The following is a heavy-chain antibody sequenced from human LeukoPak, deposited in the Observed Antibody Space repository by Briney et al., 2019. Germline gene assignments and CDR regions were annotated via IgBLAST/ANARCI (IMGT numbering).Heavy chain of an antibody. CDR1: GGSISSYY. J-gene: IGHJ5*02. Sequence: SETLSLTCTVSGGSISSYYWSWIRQPPGKGLEWIGYIYYSGSTNYNPSLKSRVTISVGTSKNQFSLKLSSVTAADTAVYYCARVRKAVAGIGWFDPWGQGTLVTVSS. CDR2: IYYSGST. CDR3: ARVRKAVAGIGWFDP. D-gene: IGHD6-19*01. V-gene: IGHV4-59*01.